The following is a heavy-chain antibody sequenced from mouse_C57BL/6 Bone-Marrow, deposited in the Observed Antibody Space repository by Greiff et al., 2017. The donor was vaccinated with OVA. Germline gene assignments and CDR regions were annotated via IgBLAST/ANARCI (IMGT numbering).Heavy chain of an antibody. J-gene: IGHJ4*01. CDR2: IWSGGST. CDR3: ARLRPRAMDY. V-gene: IGHV2-2*01. CDR1: GFSLTSYG. D-gene: IGHD6-1*01. Sequence: QVQLQQSGPGLVQPSQSLSITCTVSGFSLTSYGVHWVRQSPGKGLEWLGVIWSGGSTDYNAAFISRLSISKDNSKSQVFFKMNSLQADETAIYYCARLRPRAMDYWGQGTSVTVSS.